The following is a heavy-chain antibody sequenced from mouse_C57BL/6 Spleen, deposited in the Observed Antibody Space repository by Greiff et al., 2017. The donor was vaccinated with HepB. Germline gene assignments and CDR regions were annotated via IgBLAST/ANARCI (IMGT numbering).Heavy chain of an antibody. D-gene: IGHD4-1*01. J-gene: IGHJ4*01. V-gene: IGHV3-6*01. CDR2: ISYDGSN. Sequence: EVKLQESGPGLVKPSQSLSLTCSVTGYSITSGYYWNWIRQFPGNKLEWMGYISYDGSNNYNPSLKNRISITRDTSKNQFFLKLNSVTTEDTATYYCAREGPNWVYAMDYWGQGTSVTVSS. CDR3: AREGPNWVYAMDY. CDR1: GYSITSGYY.